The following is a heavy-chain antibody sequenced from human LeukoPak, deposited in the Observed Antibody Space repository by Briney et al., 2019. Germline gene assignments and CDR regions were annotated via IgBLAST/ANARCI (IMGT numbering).Heavy chain of an antibody. D-gene: IGHD6-19*01. J-gene: IGHJ5*02. Sequence: SETLSLTCTVSGGSISTDLYYWTWIRQPAGKGLGWIGRIYSNGWTDYNPPLKSRVSISIDTSKNHFSLEMSLATAADTALYYCARGSGWNSFDPWGQGTLVTVSS. CDR1: GGSISTDLYY. CDR3: ARGSGWNSFDP. V-gene: IGHV4-61*02. CDR2: IYSNGWT.